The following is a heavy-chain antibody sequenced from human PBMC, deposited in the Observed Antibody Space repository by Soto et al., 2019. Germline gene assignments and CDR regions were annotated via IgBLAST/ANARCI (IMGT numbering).Heavy chain of an antibody. CDR1: GGTFSSYA. J-gene: IGHJ6*02. D-gene: IGHD2-2*01. Sequence: QVQLVQSGAEVKKPGSSVKVSCKASGGTFSSYAISWVRQAPGQGLEWMGGIIPIFGTANYAQKFQGRVTITADESTSTAYMELSSLRSEDTAVYYRARPYCISTSCYEHYGMDVWGQGTTVTVSS. CDR2: IIPIFGTA. V-gene: IGHV1-69*12. CDR3: ARPYCISTSCYEHYGMDV.